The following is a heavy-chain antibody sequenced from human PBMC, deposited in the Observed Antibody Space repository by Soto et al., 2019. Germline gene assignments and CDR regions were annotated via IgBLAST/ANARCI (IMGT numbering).Heavy chain of an antibody. CDR2: INPSGGST. V-gene: IGHV1-46*01. Sequence: ASVKVSCKASGYTFTSYYMHWVRQAPGQGLEWMGIINPSGGSTSYAQKFQGRVTMTRDTSTSTVYMELSSLRSEDTAVYYCARDYLLLWFGELEDYYYGMDVWGQGTTVTVSS. D-gene: IGHD3-10*01. CDR3: ARDYLLLWFGELEDYYYGMDV. J-gene: IGHJ6*02. CDR1: GYTFTSYY.